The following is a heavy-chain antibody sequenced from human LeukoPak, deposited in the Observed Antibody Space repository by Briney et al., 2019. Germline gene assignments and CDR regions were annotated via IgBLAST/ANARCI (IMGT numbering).Heavy chain of an antibody. CDR1: GFIFSDYY. D-gene: IGHD3-9*01. V-gene: IGHV3-11*04. CDR2: ISSSGSTM. Sequence: GGSLRLSCAASGFIFSDYYMSWIRQAPGKGLEWVSYISSSGSTMYYTDSVKGRFTISRDNAKDSLYLRMNSLRAEDTAVYYCARDPPILTGPYYYYMDVWGKGTTVTISS. J-gene: IGHJ6*03. CDR3: ARDPPILTGPYYYYMDV.